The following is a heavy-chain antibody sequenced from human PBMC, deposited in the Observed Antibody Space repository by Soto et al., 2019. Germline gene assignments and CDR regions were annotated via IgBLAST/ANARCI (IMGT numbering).Heavy chain of an antibody. CDR1: GGSISSSSYY. CDR2: IYYSGST. J-gene: IGHJ4*02. Sequence: SETLSLTCTVSGGSISSSSYYWGWIRQPPGKGLEWIGSIYYSGSTYYNPSLKSRVTISVDTSKNQFSLKLSSVTAADTAVYYCARRTTNYYDSSGYYYGGSSLDYWGQGTLVTVSS. CDR3: ARRTTNYYDSSGYYYGGSSLDY. V-gene: IGHV4-39*01. D-gene: IGHD3-22*01.